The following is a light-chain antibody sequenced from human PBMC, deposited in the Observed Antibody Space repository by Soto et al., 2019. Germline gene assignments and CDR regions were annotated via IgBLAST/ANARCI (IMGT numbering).Light chain of an antibody. Sequence: EIVLTQSPATLSLSPGERATHSCRASQTVSSYLGWYQQKPGQAPRLLIYDTSNRATGIPARFSGSGSGTDFSLSISSLEPEDFAVYHCQYRGTFGQGTRLEIK. CDR1: QTVSSY. V-gene: IGKV3-11*01. J-gene: IGKJ5*01. CDR3: QYRGT. CDR2: DTS.